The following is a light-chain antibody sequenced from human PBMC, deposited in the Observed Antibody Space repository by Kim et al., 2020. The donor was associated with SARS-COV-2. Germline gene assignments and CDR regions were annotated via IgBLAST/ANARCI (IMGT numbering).Light chain of an antibody. Sequence: SYELTQPPSVSVSPGQTASITCSADKLGDKYVCWYQQRPGQSPVLVISQDSKRPSGIPERFSGSNSGNTATLPISGTQAMDEADYYFQAWDSSTWVFGGG. J-gene: IGLJ3*02. CDR1: KLGDKY. V-gene: IGLV3-1*01. CDR3: QAWDSSTWV. CDR2: QDS.